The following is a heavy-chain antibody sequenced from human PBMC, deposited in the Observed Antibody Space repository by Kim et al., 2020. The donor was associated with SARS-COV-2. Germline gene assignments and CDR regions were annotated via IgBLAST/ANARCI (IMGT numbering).Heavy chain of an antibody. CDR3: ARAHDGSNSQRRWLDP. CDR2: VFSTGST. J-gene: IGHJ5*02. V-gene: IGHV4-59*01. D-gene: IGHD2-2*01. CDR1: GDSISSSS. Sequence: SETLSLTCSVSGDSISSSSWSWIRQYPGKGLQLIGNVFSTGSTNYNPSLTGRVSISMDRSRNHFSLKLTSVTAADTAIYYCARAHDGSNSQRRWLDPLGQGTLVTVSS.